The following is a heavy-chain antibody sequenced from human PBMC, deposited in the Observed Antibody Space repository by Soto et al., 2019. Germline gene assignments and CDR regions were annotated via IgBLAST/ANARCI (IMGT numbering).Heavy chain of an antibody. V-gene: IGHV4-34*01. CDR1: GGSFSGYY. D-gene: IGHD3-10*01. Sequence: SETLSLTCAVYGGSFSGYYWSWIRQPPGKGLEWIGEINHSGSTNYNPSLKSRVTISVDTSKNQFSLKLSSVTAADTAVYYCARTEYVLLWFGRVHVGFDYWGQGTLVTVSS. CDR2: INHSGST. J-gene: IGHJ4*02. CDR3: ARTEYVLLWFGRVHVGFDY.